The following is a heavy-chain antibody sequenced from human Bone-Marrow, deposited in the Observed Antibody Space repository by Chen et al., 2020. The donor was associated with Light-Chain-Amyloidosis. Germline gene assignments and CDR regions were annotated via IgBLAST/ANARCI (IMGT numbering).Heavy chain of an antibody. CDR2: ISGDGGST. D-gene: IGHD1-26*01. CDR3: AKDIFATYDP. Sequence: EVQLVESGGGVVQPGGSLRLSCEASGFTFDDYALHWVRQAPGKGLEWVSLISGDGGSTYYADSVKGRFTISRDNSKNSLYLQMNSLRTEDTALYYCAKDIFATYDPWGQGTLVTVSS. J-gene: IGHJ5*02. CDR1: GFTFDDYA. V-gene: IGHV3-43*02.